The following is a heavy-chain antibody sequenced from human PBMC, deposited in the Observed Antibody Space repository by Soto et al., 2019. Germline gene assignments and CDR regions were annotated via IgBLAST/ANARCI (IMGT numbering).Heavy chain of an antibody. J-gene: IGHJ4*02. Sequence: ASVKLSCKASGYTFTGYYMHWVRQAPGQGLEGMGGINPNSGGTNYAQKFQGWVTMTRDTSISTPYMELSRLRSDDTAVYYCAREIPAGSGGPFDFWGQGTLVTVSS. CDR3: AREIPAGSGGPFDF. D-gene: IGHD3-10*01. V-gene: IGHV1-2*04. CDR1: GYTFTGYY. CDR2: INPNSGGT.